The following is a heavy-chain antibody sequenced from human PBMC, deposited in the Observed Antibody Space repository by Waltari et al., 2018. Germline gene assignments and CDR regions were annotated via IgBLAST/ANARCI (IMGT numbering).Heavy chain of an antibody. D-gene: IGHD3-10*01. Sequence: EVQLVESGGGLVQPGGSLRLSCAASGFTFDDFAMHWVRLVAGRGLEWVSAISWNGGTIAYADSVKGRFTISRDNSKNTLYLQMNRLRVEDTAVYYCAKDGYYGSGTYKGMYYFDYWGQGTLVTVSS. V-gene: IGHV3-9*01. CDR3: AKDGYYGSGTYKGMYYFDY. CDR2: ISWNGGTI. CDR1: GFTFDDFA. J-gene: IGHJ4*02.